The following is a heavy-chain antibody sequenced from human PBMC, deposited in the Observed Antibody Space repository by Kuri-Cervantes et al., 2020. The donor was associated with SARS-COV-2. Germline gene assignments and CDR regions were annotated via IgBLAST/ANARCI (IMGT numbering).Heavy chain of an antibody. CDR3: TKDLLSLGFDYGDYVGHLGFDS. CDR1: GFTFWKYA. V-gene: IGHV3-23*01. Sequence: GGSLRLSCEASGFTFWKYAMTWVRQAPGKGLEWVAVISGGGLTTYYADSAKGRFTISRDNSKNTVYLQTSSLSVEDTAMYYCTKDLLSLGFDYGDYVGHLGFDSWGQGTLVTVSS. J-gene: IGHJ4*02. CDR2: ISGGGLTT. D-gene: IGHD4-17*01.